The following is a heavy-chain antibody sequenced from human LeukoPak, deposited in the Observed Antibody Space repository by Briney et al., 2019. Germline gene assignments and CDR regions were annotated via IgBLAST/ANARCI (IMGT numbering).Heavy chain of an antibody. D-gene: IGHD1/OR15-1a*01. V-gene: IGHV3-23*01. J-gene: IGHJ4*02. CDR2: IANSGGST. CDR1: GFTFSTYA. CDR3: VKSHSVEQRGYFDY. Sequence: QPGGSLRLSCAASGFTFSTYAMSWVRQAPGKGLEWVSTIANSGGSTYYADSVKGRFTISRDNSKNTLYLQMNSLRAEDTAVYYCVKSHSVEQRGYFDYWGQGTLVTVSS.